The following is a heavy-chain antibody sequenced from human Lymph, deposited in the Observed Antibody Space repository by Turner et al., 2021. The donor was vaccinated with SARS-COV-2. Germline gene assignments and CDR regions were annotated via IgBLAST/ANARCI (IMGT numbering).Heavy chain of an antibody. J-gene: IGHJ6*02. D-gene: IGHD6-19*01. V-gene: IGHV4-59*08. CDR1: GGSISSDY. CDR3: ARHGFSGWYGGGMDV. Sequence: QVHLRQSGPGLVRPSETLSLTTPVSGGSISSDYWSWLRQPPGKGLEWLGYIHYSGSTNYNLSPKSRVTISVDTSKNQFSLKLSSVNAADTAVYYCARHGFSGWYGGGMDVWGQGTTVTVSS. CDR2: IHYSGST.